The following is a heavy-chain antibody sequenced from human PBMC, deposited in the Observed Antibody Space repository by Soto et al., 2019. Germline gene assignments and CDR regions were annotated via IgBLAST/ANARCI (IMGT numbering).Heavy chain of an antibody. CDR3: ARDPGGYDYVLVNYRPLNYFDP. CDR2: SYTSGST. D-gene: IGHD3-16*02. V-gene: IGHV4-4*07. J-gene: IGHJ5*02. Sequence: PSETLSITCTVSGVSISSDYWSWMRQPAGKALEWIGRSYTSGSTIYNLSLQSRVSMSLDTDKNQFSLRLTSVTAADTAIYYCARDPGGYDYVLVNYRPLNYFDPCGQGTLVTVS. CDR1: GVSISSDY.